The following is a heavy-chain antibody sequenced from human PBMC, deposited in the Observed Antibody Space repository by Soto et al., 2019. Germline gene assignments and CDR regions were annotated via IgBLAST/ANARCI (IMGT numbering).Heavy chain of an antibody. D-gene: IGHD3-22*01. CDR2: IYYSGST. V-gene: IGHV4-59*08. Sequence: SETLSLTCTVSGGSISSYYWSWIRQPPGKGLEWIGYIYYSGSTNYNPSLKSRVTISVDTSKNQFSLKLSSVTAADTAVYYCARHPSRRYYDSSGYYYPLVYGMDVWGQGTTDT. CDR3: ARHPSRRYYDSSGYYYPLVYGMDV. J-gene: IGHJ6*02. CDR1: GGSISSYY.